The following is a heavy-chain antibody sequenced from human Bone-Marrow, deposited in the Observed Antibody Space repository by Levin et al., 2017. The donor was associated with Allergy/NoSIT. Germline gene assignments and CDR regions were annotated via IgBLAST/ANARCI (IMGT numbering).Heavy chain of an antibody. V-gene: IGHV3-21*01. D-gene: IGHD6-13*01. CDR1: GFTFSSYS. CDR3: ARVDRGDSSSWPGAGWIQPENTET. J-gene: IGHJ5*02. CDR2: ISSSSSYI. Sequence: GGSLRLSCAASGFTFSSYSMNWVRQAPGKGLEWVSSISSSSSYIYYADSVKGRFTISRDNAKNSLYLQMNSLRAEDTAVYYCARVDRGDSSSWPGAGWIQPENTETWGQGTLVTVSS.